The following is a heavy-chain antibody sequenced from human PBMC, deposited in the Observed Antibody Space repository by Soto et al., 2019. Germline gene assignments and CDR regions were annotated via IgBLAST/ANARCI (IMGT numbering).Heavy chain of an antibody. V-gene: IGHV1-18*04. Sequence: ASVKVSCKASGYTFTSYGISWVRQAPGQGLEWMGWISAYNGNTNYAQKLQGRVTMTTDTSTSTAYMELGSLRSDDTAVYYCARSLYCSSTSCRWFDPWGQGTLVTVSS. CDR3: ARSLYCSSTSCRWFDP. D-gene: IGHD2-2*01. J-gene: IGHJ5*02. CDR2: ISAYNGNT. CDR1: GYTFTSYG.